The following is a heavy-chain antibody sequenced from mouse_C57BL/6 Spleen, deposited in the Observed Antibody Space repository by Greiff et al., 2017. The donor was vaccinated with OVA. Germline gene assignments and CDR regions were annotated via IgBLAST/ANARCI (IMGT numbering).Heavy chain of an antibody. D-gene: IGHD2-10*02. CDR1: GYTFTDYN. V-gene: IGHV1-18*01. CDR2: INPNNGGT. J-gene: IGHJ2*01. Sequence: DVHLVESGPELVKPGASVKIPCKASGYTFTDYNMDWVKQSHGKSLEWIGDINPNNGGTIYNQKFKGKATLTVDKSSSTAYMELRSLTSEDTAVYYCARSQYGNPYFDYWGQGTTLTVSS. CDR3: ARSQYGNPYFDY.